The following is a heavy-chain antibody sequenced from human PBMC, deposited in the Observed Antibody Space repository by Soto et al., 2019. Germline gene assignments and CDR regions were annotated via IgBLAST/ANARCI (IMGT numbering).Heavy chain of an antibody. V-gene: IGHV1-18*01. CDR2: ISPYDDDT. CDR1: GYTFSSYG. Sequence: ASVKVSCKASGYTFSSYGISWVRQAPGQGLEWLGWISPYDDDTKYAQNLQGRVRMTTDTSTRTVYMDLRSLGSDDTAIYYCARGGYYESSGSRNYHYYGMDVWG. D-gene: IGHD3-22*01. J-gene: IGHJ6*02. CDR3: ARGGYYESSGSRNYHYYGMDV.